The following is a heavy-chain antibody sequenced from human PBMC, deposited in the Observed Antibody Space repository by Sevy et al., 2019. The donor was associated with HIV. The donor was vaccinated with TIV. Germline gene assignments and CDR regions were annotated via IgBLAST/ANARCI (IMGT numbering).Heavy chain of an antibody. Sequence: ASVKVSCKASGGTFSSYAISWVRQAPGQGLEWMGGIIPIFGTANYAQKFQGRVTITADESTSTAYMELSSLRSEDTAMYYCARDCTGGVCPYYYGMDVWGQGTTVTVSS. J-gene: IGHJ6*02. CDR2: IIPIFGTA. CDR3: ARDCTGGVCPYYYGMDV. D-gene: IGHD2-8*02. CDR1: GGTFSSYA. V-gene: IGHV1-69*13.